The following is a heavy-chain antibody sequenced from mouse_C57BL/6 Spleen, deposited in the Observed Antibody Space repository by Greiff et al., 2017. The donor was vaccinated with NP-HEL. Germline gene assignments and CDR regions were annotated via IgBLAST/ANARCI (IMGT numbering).Heavy chain of an antibody. V-gene: IGHV1-52*01. D-gene: IGHD1-1*01. CDR2: IDPSDSET. CDR3: ARVGDYYGSSYVWFAY. J-gene: IGHJ3*01. Sequence: QVQLQQPGAELVRPGSSVKLSCKASGYTFTSYWMHWVKQRPIQGLEWIGNIDPSDSETHYNQKFKDKATLTVDKSSSTAYMQLSSLTSEDSAVYYCARVGDYYGSSYVWFAYWGQGTLVTVSA. CDR1: GYTFTSYW.